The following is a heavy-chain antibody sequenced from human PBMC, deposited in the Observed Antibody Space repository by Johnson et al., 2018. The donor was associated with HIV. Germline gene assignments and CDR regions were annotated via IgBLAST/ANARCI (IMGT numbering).Heavy chain of an antibody. CDR1: GFTVSSNY. V-gene: IGHV3-66*01. Sequence: VQLVESGGGLVQPGGSLRLSCAASGFTVSSNYMSWVRQAPGKGLEWVSVIYSGGSTYYADSVKGRFTISRDNSKNTLYLQMNSRRAEDTAVYYCAGGGDGYKYDAFDIWGQGTMVTVSS. CDR3: AGGGDGYKYDAFDI. D-gene: IGHD5-24*01. CDR2: IYSGGST. J-gene: IGHJ3*02.